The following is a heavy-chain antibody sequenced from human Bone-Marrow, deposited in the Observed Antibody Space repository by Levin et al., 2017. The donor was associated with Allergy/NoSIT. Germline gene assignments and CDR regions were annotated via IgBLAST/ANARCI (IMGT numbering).Heavy chain of an antibody. CDR2: IDGSGGST. D-gene: IGHD3-3*01. CDR3: AKSPGRHDFRRGYHPPDTVGDY. CDR1: GFTFDTYA. J-gene: IGHJ4*02. Sequence: AASVKVSCAASGFTFDTYALNWVRQAPGKGLEWVSIIDGSGGSTHYADSVQGRFTLSRDNSKNTVYLQMSSLRVDDTAVYYCAKSPGRHDFRRGYHPPDTVGDYWGQGTLVTVST. V-gene: IGHV3-23*01.